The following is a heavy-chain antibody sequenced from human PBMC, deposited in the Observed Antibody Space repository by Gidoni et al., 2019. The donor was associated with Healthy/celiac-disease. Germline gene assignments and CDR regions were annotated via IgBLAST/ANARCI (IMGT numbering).Heavy chain of an antibody. D-gene: IGHD1-1*01. V-gene: IGHV3-21*01. CDR3: ARAPTRYNWNDFPEYYYGMDV. Sequence: EVQLVESGGGLVKPGGSLRLSCAASGFTFSSYSMNWVRQAPGKGLEWVSSISSSSSYIYYADSVKGRFTISRDNAKNSLYLQMNSLRAEDTAVYYCARAPTRYNWNDFPEYYYGMDVWGQGTTVTVSS. CDR2: ISSSSSYI. J-gene: IGHJ6*02. CDR1: GFTFSSYS.